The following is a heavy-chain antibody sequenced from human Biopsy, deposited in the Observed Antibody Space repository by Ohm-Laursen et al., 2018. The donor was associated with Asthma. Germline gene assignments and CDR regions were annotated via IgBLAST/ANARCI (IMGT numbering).Heavy chain of an antibody. J-gene: IGHJ6*02. CDR1: GFTFSGYY. CDR2: ISGSGDST. V-gene: IGHV3-23*01. D-gene: IGHD2-2*01. Sequence: SLRLSCAASGFTFSGYYMSWVRQAPGKGLEWVSAISGSGDSTYYADSVKGRFTISRDNSKNTLYLQMNSLRAEDTAVYYCAKGFSSTSCYGICYYYVIDVWGQGTTVTVSS. CDR3: AKGFSSTSCYGICYYYVIDV.